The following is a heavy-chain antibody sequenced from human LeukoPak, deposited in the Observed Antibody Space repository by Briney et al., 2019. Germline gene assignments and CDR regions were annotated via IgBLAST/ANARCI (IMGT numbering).Heavy chain of an antibody. V-gene: IGHV4-38-2*02. D-gene: IGHD1-26*01. Sequence: SETLSLTCTVSGYSISSGYYWGWIRQPPGKGLEWIGSIYHSGSTYYNPSLKSRVTISVDTSKNQFSLKLSSVTAADTAVYYCATLGGIVGALGAFDIWGQGTMVTVSS. CDR1: GYSISSGYY. CDR2: IYHSGST. J-gene: IGHJ3*02. CDR3: ATLGGIVGALGAFDI.